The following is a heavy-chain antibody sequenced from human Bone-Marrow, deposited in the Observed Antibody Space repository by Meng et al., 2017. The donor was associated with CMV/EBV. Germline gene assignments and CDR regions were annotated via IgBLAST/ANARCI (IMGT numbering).Heavy chain of an antibody. J-gene: IGHJ4*02. D-gene: IGHD3-22*01. CDR1: YA. V-gene: IGHV3-23*01. CDR2: ISVSGGST. CDR3: AKDGPIGYDSSGYYLYYFDY. Sequence: YAMSWVRQAPGKGLEWVSCISVSGGSTYYPDSVKGRFTISRDNSKNTLYLQMNSLRAEDTAVYYCAKDGPIGYDSSGYYLYYFDYWGQGTLVTVSS.